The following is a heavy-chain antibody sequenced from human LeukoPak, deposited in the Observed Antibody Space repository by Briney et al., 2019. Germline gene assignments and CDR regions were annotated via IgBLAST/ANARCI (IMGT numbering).Heavy chain of an antibody. J-gene: IGHJ6*02. V-gene: IGHV1-46*03. CDR1: RYTFTSYY. CDR2: INPSGGST. CDR3: ARDQGCSSGWCAYYYYGMDV. D-gene: IGHD6-19*01. Sequence: GASVKVSCKASRYTFTSYYMHWVRQAPGQGLEWMGIINPSGGSTSYAQKFQGRVTMTRDTSTSTVYMELSSLRSEDTAVYYCARDQGCSSGWCAYYYYGMDVWGQGTTVTVSS.